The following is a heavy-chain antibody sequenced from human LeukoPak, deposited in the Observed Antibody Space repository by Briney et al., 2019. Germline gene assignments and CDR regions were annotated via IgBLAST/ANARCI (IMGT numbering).Heavy chain of an antibody. Sequence: QAGGSLRLSCVASGFPFSSYWMTWVRQAPGKGLEWVANIKQDGSKKSYVDSVKGRFTISRDNAKNSLYLQMNSLRAEDAAVYYCAKFVPGYWGQGTLVTVSS. CDR1: GFPFSSYW. V-gene: IGHV3-7*03. J-gene: IGHJ4*02. CDR3: AKFVPGY. CDR2: IKQDGSKK.